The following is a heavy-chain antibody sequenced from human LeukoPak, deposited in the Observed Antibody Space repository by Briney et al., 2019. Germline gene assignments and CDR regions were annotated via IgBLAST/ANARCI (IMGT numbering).Heavy chain of an antibody. V-gene: IGHV3-23*01. CDR3: AKDRSRSGWYIWYFDL. Sequence: GGSLGLSCAASGFACSSYAMSWVRQDPGKGLEWVSAISGSGGSTYYADSVKGRFTISRDNSKNTLYLQMNSLRAEDTAVYYCAKDRSRSGWYIWYFDLWGRGTLVTVSS. J-gene: IGHJ2*01. D-gene: IGHD6-19*01. CDR2: ISGSGGST. CDR1: GFACSSYA.